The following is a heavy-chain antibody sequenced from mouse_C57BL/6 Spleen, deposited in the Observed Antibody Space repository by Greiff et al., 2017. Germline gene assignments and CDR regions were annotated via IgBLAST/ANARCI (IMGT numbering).Heavy chain of an antibody. CDR3: ARKDGSSYRNYAMDY. CDR1: GFSLTSYG. D-gene: IGHD1-1*01. CDR2: IWSGGST. Sequence: QVQLQQSGPGLVQPSQSLSITCTVSGFSLTSYGVHWVRQSPGKGLEWLGVIWSGGSTDYNAAFISRLSISKDNSKSQVFFKMNRLQADDTAIYYCARKDGSSYRNYAMDYWGQGTSVTVSS. J-gene: IGHJ4*01. V-gene: IGHV2-2*01.